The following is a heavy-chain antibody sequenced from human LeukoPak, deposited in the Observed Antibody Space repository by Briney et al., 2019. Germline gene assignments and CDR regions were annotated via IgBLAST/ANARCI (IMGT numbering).Heavy chain of an antibody. CDR2: IYTSGST. CDR1: GFTFSSYG. CDR3: AKSNGYGLIDN. D-gene: IGHD3-22*01. V-gene: IGHV4-4*07. J-gene: IGHJ3*01. Sequence: GSLRLSCAASGFTFSSYGMSWIRQPAGKGLEWIGRIYTSGSTNYNPSLKSRVTISVDTSKNQFSLKLNSVTAADTAVYYCAKSNGYGLIDNWGQGTMVTVSS.